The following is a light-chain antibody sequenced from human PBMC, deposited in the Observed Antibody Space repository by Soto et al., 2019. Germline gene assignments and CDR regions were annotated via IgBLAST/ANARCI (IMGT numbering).Light chain of an antibody. CDR3: QHYNSYSEV. CDR2: KAS. Sequence: DIQMTQSPSTLSGSVGDRVTITCRASQTISSWLAWYQQKPGKAPKLLIYKASTLKSGVPSRFSGSGSGTEFTLTISSLQPDDFAPYYCQHYNSYSEVFGQGPQVELK. CDR1: QTISSW. V-gene: IGKV1-5*03. J-gene: IGKJ1*01.